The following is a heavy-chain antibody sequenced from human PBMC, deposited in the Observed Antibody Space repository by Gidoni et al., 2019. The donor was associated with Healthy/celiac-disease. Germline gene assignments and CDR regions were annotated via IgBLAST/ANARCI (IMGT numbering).Heavy chain of an antibody. CDR3: ARGRGWLQFFYYGMDV. CDR1: GGSFSGYD. CDR2: INHSGST. V-gene: IGHV4-34*01. D-gene: IGHD5-12*01. J-gene: IGHJ6*02. Sequence: QVQLQQWGAGLLKPSETLSLTCAVYGGSFSGYDWSWIRQPPGKGLEWIGEINHSGSTNYNPSLKSRVTISVDTSKNQFSLKLSSVTAADTAVYYCARGRGWLQFFYYGMDVWGQGTTVTVSS.